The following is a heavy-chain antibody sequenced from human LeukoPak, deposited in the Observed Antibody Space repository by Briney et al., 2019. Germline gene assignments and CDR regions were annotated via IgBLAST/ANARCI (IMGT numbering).Heavy chain of an antibody. J-gene: IGHJ4*02. CDR3: ARQMSANKDY. V-gene: IGHV4-39*01. CDR2: IFYREGFSYGGTT. Sequence: PSETLSLTCTVSGVSISGYYWVWIRQSPKRSLEYIGSIFYREGFSYGGTTFYNPSLQSRVTISVDTSKNSFSLTLKSVTAADTAVYFCARQMSANKDYWGQGTLVTVSS. D-gene: IGHD1/OR15-1a*01. CDR1: GVSISGYY.